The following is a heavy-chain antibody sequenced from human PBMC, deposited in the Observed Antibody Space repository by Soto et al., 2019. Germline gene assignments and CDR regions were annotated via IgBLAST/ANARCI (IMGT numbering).Heavy chain of an antibody. Sequence: SGPTLVNPTQTLTLTCTFSGFSLSASGVGVGRIRQPPGKALEWLALIYWDDDKRYSPSLKSRLTITKDTSKNQVVLTMTNMDPVDTATYYCAHVYGGYDNFDYWGQGTLVTVSS. V-gene: IGHV2-5*02. CDR1: GFSLSASGVG. J-gene: IGHJ4*02. D-gene: IGHD5-12*01. CDR2: IYWDDDK. CDR3: AHVYGGYDNFDY.